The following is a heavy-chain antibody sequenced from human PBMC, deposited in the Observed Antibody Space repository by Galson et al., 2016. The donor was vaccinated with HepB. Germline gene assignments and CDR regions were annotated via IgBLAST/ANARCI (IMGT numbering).Heavy chain of an antibody. V-gene: IGHV4-39*01. Sequence: SETLSLTCNVSGGSTSSTSYYWGWIRQTPETGLEWIGSIYYSGSTEYNPSLTSRVTISIDTSKNQFSQKLNSVTAADTAVYYFARHGSITLLRGVISPFEYWGQGILVTVSS. D-gene: IGHD3-10*01. CDR1: GGSTSSTSYY. J-gene: IGHJ4*02. CDR3: ARHGSITLLRGVISPFEY. CDR2: IYYSGST.